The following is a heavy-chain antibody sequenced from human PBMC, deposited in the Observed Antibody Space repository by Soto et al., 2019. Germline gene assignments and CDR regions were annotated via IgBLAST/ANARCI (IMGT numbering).Heavy chain of an antibody. Sequence: GGSLRLSCAASGFTFSSYGMSWVRQAPGKGLEWVSSINGNGGNTYYADSVRGRFTISRDNSKNTLYLQMNSLRAEDTAVYYCAKRDTSGSYYFDYWGRGTLVTVSS. D-gene: IGHD6-19*01. V-gene: IGHV3-23*01. CDR3: AKRDTSGSYYFDY. J-gene: IGHJ4*02. CDR2: INGNGGNT. CDR1: GFTFSSYG.